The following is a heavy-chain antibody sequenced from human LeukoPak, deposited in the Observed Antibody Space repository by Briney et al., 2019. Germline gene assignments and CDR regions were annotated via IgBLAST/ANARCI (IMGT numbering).Heavy chain of an antibody. CDR1: GGSISSGGYS. CDR3: ARQEQWLVYFDY. V-gene: IGHV4-30-2*03. D-gene: IGHD6-19*01. J-gene: IGHJ4*02. Sequence: SETLSLTCAVSGGSISSGGYSWSWIRQPPGKGLEWIGYIYYSGSTYYNPSLKSRVTISVDTSKNQFSLKLSSVTAADTAVYYCARQEQWLVYFDYWGQGTLVTVSS. CDR2: IYYSGST.